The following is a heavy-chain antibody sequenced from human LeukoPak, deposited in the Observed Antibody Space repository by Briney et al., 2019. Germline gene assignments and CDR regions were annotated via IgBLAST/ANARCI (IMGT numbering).Heavy chain of an antibody. D-gene: IGHD6-19*01. J-gene: IGHJ4*02. Sequence: SETLSLICSVSSYSINSNYYWGWIRQSPGKGLEWIGSIYHTGSTYYNPSLKSRVTISLDASNKQFSLRLSSVTAADTAVYYCARGSHPVTGTLGGYFDPWGQGTLVTVSS. CDR3: ARGSHPVTGTLGGYFDP. CDR1: SYSINSNYY. V-gene: IGHV4-38-2*02. CDR2: IYHTGST.